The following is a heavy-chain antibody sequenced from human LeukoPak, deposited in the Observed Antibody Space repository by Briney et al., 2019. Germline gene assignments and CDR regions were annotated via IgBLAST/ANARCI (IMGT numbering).Heavy chain of an antibody. J-gene: IGHJ4*02. CDR2: IIPIFGTA. V-gene: IGHV1-69*13. Sequence: SMKVSCKASGGTFSSYAISWVRQAPGQGLEWMGGIIPIFGTANYAQKFQGRVTITADESTSTAYMELSSLRSEDTAVYYCARGLRSALIAVAGIGYWGQGTLVTVSS. CDR1: GGTFSSYA. CDR3: ARGLRSALIAVAGIGY. D-gene: IGHD6-19*01.